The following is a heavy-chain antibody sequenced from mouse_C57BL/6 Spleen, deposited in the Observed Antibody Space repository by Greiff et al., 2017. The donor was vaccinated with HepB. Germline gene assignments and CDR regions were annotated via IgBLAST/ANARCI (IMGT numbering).Heavy chain of an antibody. CDR1: GYTFTSHW. J-gene: IGHJ4*01. D-gene: IGHD2-5*01. CDR2: IFPGSGST. V-gene: IGHV1-56*01. CDR3: ARSYSNLYAMDY. Sequence: QVQLQQSGPELVRPGASVKISCKAPGYTFTSHWMQWVRQRPGQGLEWIGEIFPGSGSTYYNEKFKGQATLTVDTSSSTAYMQLSSLTSEDSAVYFCARSYSNLYAMDYWGQGTSVTVSS.